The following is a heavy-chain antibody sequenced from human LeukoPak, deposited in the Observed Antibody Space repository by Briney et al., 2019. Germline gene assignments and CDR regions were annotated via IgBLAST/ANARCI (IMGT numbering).Heavy chain of an antibody. CDR3: ATLGYSSKKWFDP. CDR2: IYYSGST. V-gene: IGHV4-59*01. CDR1: GGSISSYY. D-gene: IGHD6-19*01. Sequence: SETLSLTCTVSGGSISSYYWSWIRQPPGKGLEWIGYIYYSGSTNYNPSLKSRVTISVDTSKNQLSLKLLSVTAADTAVYYCATLGYSSKKWFDPWGQGTLVTVSS. J-gene: IGHJ5*02.